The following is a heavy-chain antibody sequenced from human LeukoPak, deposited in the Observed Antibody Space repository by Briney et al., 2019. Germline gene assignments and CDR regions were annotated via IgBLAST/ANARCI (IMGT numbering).Heavy chain of an antibody. Sequence: GGSLRLSCAASGLTFTSFWMTWVRQAPGTGLEWVANIKQDGSEKYYVGSVKGRFTISRDNAKNSVYLQMNSLRAEDTAVYYCARGGTRGYSPSDYWGQGTLVTVSS. J-gene: IGHJ4*02. V-gene: IGHV3-7*01. CDR1: GLTFTSFW. CDR3: ARGGTRGYSPSDY. CDR2: IKQDGSEK. D-gene: IGHD5-12*01.